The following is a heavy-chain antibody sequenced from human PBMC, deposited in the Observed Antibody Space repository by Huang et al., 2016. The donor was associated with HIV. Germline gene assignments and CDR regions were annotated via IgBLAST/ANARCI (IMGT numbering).Heavy chain of an antibody. D-gene: IGHD4-17*01. CDR3: ARGGLRWPAPFDF. V-gene: IGHV1-2*02. CDR2: INPNTAGT. CDR1: GYTFSDYY. Sequence: QVQLVQSGAEAKKPGASVRVSCKTAGYTFSDYYVHWVRQAQGQGLQWMGGINPNTAGTSYAQRFQGRLTVTRDRSITTAYMDLTWLTSDDTAVYYCARGGLRWPAPFDFWGQGTLVTVSS. J-gene: IGHJ4*02.